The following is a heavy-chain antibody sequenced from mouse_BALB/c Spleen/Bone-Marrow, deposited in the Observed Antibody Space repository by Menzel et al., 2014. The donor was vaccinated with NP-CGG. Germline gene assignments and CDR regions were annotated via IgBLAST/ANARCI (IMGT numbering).Heavy chain of an antibody. J-gene: IGHJ3*01. D-gene: IGHD4-1*01. Sequence: EVKLMESGPELVKPGTSVKIPCKASGYTFTDYNMDWVKQSHGKSLEWIGDINPNNGGTIYNQKFKGKATLTVDKSSSTAYMELRSLTSEDTAVYYCARGELGRFAYWGQGTLVTVSA. V-gene: IGHV1-18*01. CDR2: INPNNGGT. CDR1: GYTFTDYN. CDR3: ARGELGRFAY.